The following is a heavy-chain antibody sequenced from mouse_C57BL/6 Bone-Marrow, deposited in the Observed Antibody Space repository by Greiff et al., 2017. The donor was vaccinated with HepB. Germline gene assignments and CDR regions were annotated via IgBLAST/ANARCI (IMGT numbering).Heavy chain of an antibody. CDR2: IDPEDGET. J-gene: IGHJ4*01. V-gene: IGHV14-2*01. D-gene: IGHD2-3*01. Sequence: EVQLVESGAELVKPGASVKLSCTASGFNIKDYYMHWVKQRTEQGLERIGRIDPEDGETKYAPKFQGKATITADTSANTAYLQLSSLTSEDTAVYYCARRWLLPDYYAMDYWGQGTSVTVSS. CDR1: GFNIKDYY. CDR3: ARRWLLPDYYAMDY.